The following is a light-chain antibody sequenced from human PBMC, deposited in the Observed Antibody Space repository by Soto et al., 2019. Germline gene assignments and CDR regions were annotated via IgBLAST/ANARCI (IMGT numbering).Light chain of an antibody. CDR1: SSNIETNT. V-gene: IGLV1-44*01. CDR2: TNF. CDR3: ATWDDTLNGWV. J-gene: IGLJ3*02. Sequence: QSALTQPTSASGTPGQRVTISCSGSSSNIETNTVDWYQHLPGTAPKVLIYTNFRRPSGVPDRFSGSKSVTSASLAISGLQSEDEAHYYCATWDDTLNGWVFGGGTKLTVL.